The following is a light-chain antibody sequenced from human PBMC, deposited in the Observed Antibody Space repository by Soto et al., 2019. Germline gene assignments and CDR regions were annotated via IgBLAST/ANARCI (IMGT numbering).Light chain of an antibody. CDR1: EAITRN. J-gene: IGKJ5*01. CDR3: QEYKNWPRGT. CDR2: SGS. V-gene: IGKV3-15*01. Sequence: VMTQSPVTLSVSPGETATLSCRASEAITRNLAWYQQKPGQGPRLLIYSGSTRATGIPARFSGSGSETVFTLTISSLQPEDFAVYFCQEYKNWPRGTFGQGTRLEIK.